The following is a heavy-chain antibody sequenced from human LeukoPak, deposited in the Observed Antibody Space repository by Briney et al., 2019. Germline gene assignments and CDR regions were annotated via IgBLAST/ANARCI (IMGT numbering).Heavy chain of an antibody. CDR3: ARYCSGGSCLLSGFDY. D-gene: IGHD2-15*01. Sequence: XSVKVSCKASGYTFTSYAMNWVRQAPGQGLEWMGWINTNTGNPTYAQGFTGRFVFSLDTSVSTAYLQISSLKAEDTAAYYCARYCSGGSCLLSGFDYWGQGTLVTVSS. V-gene: IGHV7-4-1*02. CDR2: INTNTGNP. J-gene: IGHJ4*02. CDR1: GYTFTSYA.